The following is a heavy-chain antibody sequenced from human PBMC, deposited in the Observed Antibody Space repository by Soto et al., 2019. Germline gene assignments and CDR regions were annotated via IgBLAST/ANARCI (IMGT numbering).Heavy chain of an antibody. D-gene: IGHD2-15*01. J-gene: IGHJ4*02. CDR2: INAGNGNT. CDR3: ARDNCSGGSCYSANFDY. CDR1: GYTLTSYA. V-gene: IGHV1-3*01. Sequence: GASGKVSCKASGYTLTSYAMHWVRQAPGQRLEWMGWINAGNGNTKYSQKFQGRVTITRDTSASTAYMELSSLRSEDTAVYYCARDNCSGGSCYSANFDYWGQGTLVPVSS.